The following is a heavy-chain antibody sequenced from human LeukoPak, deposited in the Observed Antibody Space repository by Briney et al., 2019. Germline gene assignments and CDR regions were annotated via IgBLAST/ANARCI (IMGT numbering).Heavy chain of an antibody. Sequence: AGGSLRLSCAASGFTFSSYAMSWVRQAPGKGLEWVPAISGSGGSTYYADSVKGRFTISRDNSKNTLYLQMNSLRAEDTAVYYCAKDRRATPGIPDYWGQGTLVTVSS. D-gene: IGHD3-10*01. CDR2: ISGSGGST. J-gene: IGHJ4*02. CDR3: AKDRRATPGIPDY. V-gene: IGHV3-23*01. CDR1: GFTFSSYA.